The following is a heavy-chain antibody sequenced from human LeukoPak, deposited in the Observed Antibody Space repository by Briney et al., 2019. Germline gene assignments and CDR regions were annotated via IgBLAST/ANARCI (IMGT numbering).Heavy chain of an antibody. CDR3: ARERSYHGYFDL. Sequence: PSETLSLTCTVSGGSISSGGYYWSWIRQPPGKGLEWIGYIYHSGSTYYNPSLKSRVTISVDRSKNQFSLKLSSVTAADTAVYYCARERSYHGYFDLWGRGTLVTVSS. J-gene: IGHJ2*01. D-gene: IGHD1-26*01. V-gene: IGHV4-30-2*01. CDR1: GGSISSGGYY. CDR2: IYHSGST.